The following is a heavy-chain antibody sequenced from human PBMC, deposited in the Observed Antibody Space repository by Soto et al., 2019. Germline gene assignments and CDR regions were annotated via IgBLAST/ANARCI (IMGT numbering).Heavy chain of an antibody. Sequence: QVQLVESGGGVVQPGRSLRLSCAASGFTFSSYAMHWVRQAPGKGLEWVSVISYDGSNKYYADSVKGRFTISRDNSKNTLYLQMNSLRAEDTAVYYWARGNDYGDYVLVDYWGQGTLVTVSS. J-gene: IGHJ4*02. CDR1: GFTFSSYA. V-gene: IGHV3-30-3*01. CDR3: ARGNDYGDYVLVDY. CDR2: ISYDGSNK. D-gene: IGHD4-17*01.